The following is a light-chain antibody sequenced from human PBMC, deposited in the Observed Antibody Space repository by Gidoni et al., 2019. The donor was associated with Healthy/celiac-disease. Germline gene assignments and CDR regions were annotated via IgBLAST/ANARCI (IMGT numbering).Light chain of an antibody. V-gene: IGLV1-36*01. J-gene: IGLJ2*01. Sequence: QSVLTQPPSMSEAPRQRVTISCSGSSSNIGNNAVNWYQQLPGKAPKLLIYYDDLLPSGVSDRFSGSKSGTSASLAISGLQPEDEADYYCAAWDDSLNGLVFGGGTKLTVL. CDR3: AAWDDSLNGLV. CDR1: SSNIGNNA. CDR2: YDD.